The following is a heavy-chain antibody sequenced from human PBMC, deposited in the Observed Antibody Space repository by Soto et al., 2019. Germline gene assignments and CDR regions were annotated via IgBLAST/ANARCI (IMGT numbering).Heavy chain of an antibody. CDR1: GFKLSDHY. Sequence: GGSLRLSCAASGFKLSDHYIDWFRQAPGKGPEWVGRVRPRIHSYSTEYAPSVKGRFTVSRDDSGNSLYLQMNSLKTEDTAVYYCVRGKNSFDFWGQGTLVTVSS. CDR2: VRPRIHSYST. J-gene: IGHJ4*02. CDR3: VRGKNSFDF. V-gene: IGHV3-72*01.